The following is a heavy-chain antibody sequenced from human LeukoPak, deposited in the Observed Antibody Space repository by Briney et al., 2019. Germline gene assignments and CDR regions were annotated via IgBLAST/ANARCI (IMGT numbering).Heavy chain of an antibody. CDR2: INPNSGGT. Sequence: ASVKVSCTASGYTFTGYYMHWVRQAPGQGLGWMGWINPNSGGTNYAQKFQGRVTMTRDTSISTAYMELSRLRSDDTAVYYCAQLRGSGWFDTWGQGTLVTVSS. V-gene: IGHV1-2*02. CDR3: AQLRGSGWFDT. CDR1: GYTFTGYY. D-gene: IGHD4-17*01. J-gene: IGHJ5*02.